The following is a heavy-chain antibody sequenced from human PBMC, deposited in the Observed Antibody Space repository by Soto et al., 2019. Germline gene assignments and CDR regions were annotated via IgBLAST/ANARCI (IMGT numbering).Heavy chain of an antibody. J-gene: IGHJ6*02. D-gene: IGHD3-10*01. Sequence: SETLSLTCTVSGDSVTSVSDYWSWIRQPPGKGLEWIGYIYYSGSADYNPSLGSRVTISIDTSKNQFSLKLTSVTAADTAVYYCARGVGFGYYYYHMDLWGQGATVTVSS. CDR2: IYYSGSA. V-gene: IGHV4-61*01. CDR1: GDSVTSVSDY. CDR3: ARGVGFGYYYYHMDL.